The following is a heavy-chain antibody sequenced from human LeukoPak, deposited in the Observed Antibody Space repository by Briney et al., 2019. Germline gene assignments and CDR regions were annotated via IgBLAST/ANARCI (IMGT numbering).Heavy chain of an antibody. D-gene: IGHD6-13*01. V-gene: IGHV4-31*03. J-gene: IGHJ5*02. Sequence: PSQTLSLTCTVSGGSISSGGYYWSWIRQHPGKGLEWIGYIYYSGSTYYNPSLKSRVTISVDTSKNQFSLKLSSVTAADTAVYYCARSKKSSSSWFDPWGQGTLVTVSS. CDR3: ARSKKSSSSWFDP. CDR1: GGSISSGGYY. CDR2: IYYSGST.